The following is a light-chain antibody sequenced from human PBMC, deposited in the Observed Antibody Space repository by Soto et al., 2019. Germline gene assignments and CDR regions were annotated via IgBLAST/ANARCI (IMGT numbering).Light chain of an antibody. CDR1: QSVSNNY. J-gene: IGKJ3*01. Sequence: EIVLTQSPGTLSLSPGERATLSCRASQSVSNNYLAWYQQKPGQAPRLLISCASNRATGIPDRFSGSGSGTDLTLAISRLEPEDFAVYSCQQDGTSPFTFGPGTKVDL. V-gene: IGKV3-20*01. CDR3: QQDGTSPFT. CDR2: CAS.